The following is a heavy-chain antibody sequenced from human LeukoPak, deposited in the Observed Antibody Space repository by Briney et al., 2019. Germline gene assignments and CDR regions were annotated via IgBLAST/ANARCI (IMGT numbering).Heavy chain of an antibody. CDR2: MDHSGRS. CDR1: EGGLSHAGYF. J-gene: IGHJ6*02. V-gene: IGHV4-31*03. CDR3: ARDAGYGMDV. Sequence: PSETLSLTCPISEGGLSHAGYFWSWVRQRPGKGLEWMGYMDHSGRSYYSPSLESRVVISVDTYKNQVSLTVRSVTAADTAVYYCARDAGYGMDVWGQGTTVTVSS.